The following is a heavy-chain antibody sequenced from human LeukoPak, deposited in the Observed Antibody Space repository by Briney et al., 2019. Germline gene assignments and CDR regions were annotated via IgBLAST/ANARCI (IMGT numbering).Heavy chain of an antibody. CDR3: ARDSKGYSGYDLGGGFDY. CDR1: GFTFSSCW. CDR2: IKQDGTEK. Sequence: GGSLRLSCAASGFTFSSCWMNWVRQAPGKGLEWVANIKQDGTEKYFVDSVKGRFTISRDNAKNSLYLQMNSLRAEDTAVYYCARDSKGYSGYDLGGGFDYWGQGTLVTVSS. V-gene: IGHV3-7*01. D-gene: IGHD5-12*01. J-gene: IGHJ4*02.